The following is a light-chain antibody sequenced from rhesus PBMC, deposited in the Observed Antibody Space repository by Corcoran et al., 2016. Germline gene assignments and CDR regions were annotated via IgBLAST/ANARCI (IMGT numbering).Light chain of an antibody. CDR1: PSVSNF. V-gene: IGKV3-10*01. Sequence: HVTLTQSPATLSVSPGERATLSCRASPSVSNFLAWYHQKPGQAPRLLIYGVSYRAPGIPDRFRGRGSGSGSGTDGTLTISSLEAEDVGVYHCYQHSSGYSFGQGTKVEIK. CDR3: YQHSSGYS. J-gene: IGKJ2*01. CDR2: GVS.